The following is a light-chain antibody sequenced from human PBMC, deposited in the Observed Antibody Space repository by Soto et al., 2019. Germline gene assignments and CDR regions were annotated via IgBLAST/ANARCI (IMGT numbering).Light chain of an antibody. Sequence: EIILTQSPDTLSLSPGEIATLSCRASQSVSSNLAWYQQKPGQAPRLLIYGTSSRATGIPDRFSGSGSGTDFTLTISRLEPEDFAVFYCQQYGSSITFGQGTRLEIK. CDR2: GTS. CDR1: QSVSSN. V-gene: IGKV3-20*01. J-gene: IGKJ5*01. CDR3: QQYGSSIT.